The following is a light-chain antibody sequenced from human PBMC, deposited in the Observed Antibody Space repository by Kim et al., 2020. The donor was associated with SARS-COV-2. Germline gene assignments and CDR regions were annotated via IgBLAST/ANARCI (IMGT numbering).Light chain of an antibody. Sequence: SVSAGERVTLSCRASQTLKTNLAWYQQKPGQAPRLLIYGASTRAAGIPARFSGSGSETDFTLTISGLQSEDFAVYYCQQYANWPYGFGQGTKLEI. J-gene: IGKJ2*03. CDR2: GAS. V-gene: IGKV3-15*01. CDR3: QQYANWPYG. CDR1: QTLKTN.